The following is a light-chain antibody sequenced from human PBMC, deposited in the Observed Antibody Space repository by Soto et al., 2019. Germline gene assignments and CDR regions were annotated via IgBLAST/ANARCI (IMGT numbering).Light chain of an antibody. Sequence: EIVLTQSPATLSLSPGQRATLSCRASQSVSSKLAWYQQRPGQAPRLLIYSASTRATGIPARFSGSGSGTEFTLTISSLQSEDFAVYYCQQYGSSRTFGQGTKVDI. CDR1: QSVSSK. J-gene: IGKJ1*01. CDR2: SAS. CDR3: QQYGSSRT. V-gene: IGKV3-15*01.